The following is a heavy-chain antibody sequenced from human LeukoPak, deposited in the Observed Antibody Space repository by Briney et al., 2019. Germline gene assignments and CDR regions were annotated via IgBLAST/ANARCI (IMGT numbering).Heavy chain of an antibody. CDR3: AKRGSCSGGSCYPYYLDY. CDR1: GFTFDDYA. CDR2: ISWNSGSI. D-gene: IGHD2-15*01. V-gene: IGHV3-9*01. Sequence: GGSLRLSCAASGFTFDDYAMHWVRQAPGKGLEWVSGISWNSGSIGYADSVKGRFTISRDNAKNSLYLQMNSLRPEDTAVYYCAKRGSCSGGSCYPYYLDYWGQGTLVTVSS. J-gene: IGHJ4*02.